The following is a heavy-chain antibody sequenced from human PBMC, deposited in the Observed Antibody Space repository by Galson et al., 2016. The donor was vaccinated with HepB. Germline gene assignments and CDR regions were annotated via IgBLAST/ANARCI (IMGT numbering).Heavy chain of an antibody. D-gene: IGHD3-10*01. CDR2: TYSDGYT. CDR3: LGAIKSGFSFDY. V-gene: IGHV3-53*01. J-gene: IGHJ4*02. CDR1: GITVSSSH. Sequence: SLRLSCAASGITVSSSHMSWVRQAPGRGLEWVSLTYSDGYTYYADSVKGRFTISRDNSKNTLYLQMNSLRAEDTAVYYCLGAIKSGFSFDYWGQGTLVTVSS.